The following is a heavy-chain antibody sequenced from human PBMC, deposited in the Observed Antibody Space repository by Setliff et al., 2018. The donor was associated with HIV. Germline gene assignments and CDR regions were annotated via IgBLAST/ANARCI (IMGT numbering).Heavy chain of an antibody. CDR1: GFPVRDNY. J-gene: IGHJ4*02. D-gene: IGHD7-27*01. Sequence: GGSLRLSCAASGFPVRDNYMTWVRQAPGKGLEWVSGISWNRGTIGYADSVKGRFTISRDNAKNFLYLRMNNLRVEDTALYYCAKDLSPNWGPGEFDHWGQGTLVTVSS. CDR3: AKDLSPNWGPGEFDH. CDR2: ISWNRGTI. V-gene: IGHV3-9*01.